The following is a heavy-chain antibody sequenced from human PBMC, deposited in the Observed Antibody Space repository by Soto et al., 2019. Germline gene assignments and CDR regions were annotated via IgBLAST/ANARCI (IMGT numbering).Heavy chain of an antibody. J-gene: IGHJ5*02. D-gene: IGHD1-1*01. Sequence: PWWSLRLSCSASVFTFSNYFMHGVRQAPGEGLVWVSRMSGDGKTISYADSVKGRFTISRDNAKNTLYLQMNSLRVEDTAVYYCARTYVPGIAGFDPWGQGTLVTVSS. CDR2: MSGDGKTI. V-gene: IGHV3-74*01. CDR3: ARTYVPGIAGFDP. CDR1: VFTFSNYF.